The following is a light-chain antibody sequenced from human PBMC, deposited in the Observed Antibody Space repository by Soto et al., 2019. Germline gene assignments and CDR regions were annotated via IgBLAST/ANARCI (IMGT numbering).Light chain of an antibody. CDR2: WAS. CDR1: QSVLYSSNNKNY. CDR3: QQYYSNPQT. Sequence: DIVMTQSPDSLALSLGERATINCTSSQSVLYSSNNKNYLAWYQQSTGKPPKLLIYWASTRESGVPDRFSGIWSGTDFTLTISGLQAEDVAVYCCQQYYSNPQTFGQGTKVDI. J-gene: IGKJ1*01. V-gene: IGKV4-1*01.